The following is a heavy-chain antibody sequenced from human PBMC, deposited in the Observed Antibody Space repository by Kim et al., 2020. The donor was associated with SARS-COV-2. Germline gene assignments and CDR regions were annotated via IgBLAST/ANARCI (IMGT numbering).Heavy chain of an antibody. V-gene: IGHV3-15*01. CDR3: TTMSSITIFALPDY. D-gene: IGHD3-3*01. Sequence: AAPVKGRFTISRDDSKNTLYLQMNSLKTEDTAVYYCTTMSSITIFALPDYWGQGTLVTVSS. J-gene: IGHJ4*02.